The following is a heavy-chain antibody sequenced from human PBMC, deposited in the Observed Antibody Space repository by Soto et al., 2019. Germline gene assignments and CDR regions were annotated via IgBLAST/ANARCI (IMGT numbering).Heavy chain of an antibody. CDR2: TYYSGST. Sequence: SETLSLTCTVSGGSISTYYWSWIRQPPGKGLEWIGYTYYSGSTNYNPSLKSRVTISVDTSKNQFSLKLSSVTAADTAVYYCARGWGLVFDYWGQGTLVTVSS. CDR3: ARGWGLVFDY. J-gene: IGHJ4*02. V-gene: IGHV4-59*01. CDR1: GGSISTYY. D-gene: IGHD2-21*02.